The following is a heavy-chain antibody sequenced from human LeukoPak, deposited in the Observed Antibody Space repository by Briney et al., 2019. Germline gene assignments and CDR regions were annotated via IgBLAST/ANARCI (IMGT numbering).Heavy chain of an antibody. Sequence: GESLEISCKGSGYSFTTYWIGWVRQMPGKGLEWMGILFPGDSDTRYSPSFQGQVTISADKSISTAYLQWSSLKASDTAMYYCARLGGRYFDYWGQGTVHSVSS. J-gene: IGHJ4*02. CDR1: GYSFTTYW. D-gene: IGHD2-15*01. CDR2: LFPGDSDT. CDR3: ARLGGRYFDY. V-gene: IGHV5-51*01.